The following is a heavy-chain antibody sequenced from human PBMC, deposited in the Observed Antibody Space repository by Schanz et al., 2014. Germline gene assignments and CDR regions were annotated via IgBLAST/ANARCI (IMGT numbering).Heavy chain of an antibody. CDR1: GFTFSSSW. CDR3: ARDSDRATMVRTYNWFDP. J-gene: IGHJ5*02. D-gene: IGHD3-10*01. V-gene: IGHV3-74*01. CDR2: TSHDGSFT. Sequence: EVHLVESGGGFVQPGGSLRLSCAASGFTFSSSWMHWVRQAPGKGLVWVSRTSHDGSFTTFADSVKGRFTISRDNARNTLYLQMNSLRDEDTAVYYCARDSDRATMVRTYNWFDPWGQGTLVTVSS.